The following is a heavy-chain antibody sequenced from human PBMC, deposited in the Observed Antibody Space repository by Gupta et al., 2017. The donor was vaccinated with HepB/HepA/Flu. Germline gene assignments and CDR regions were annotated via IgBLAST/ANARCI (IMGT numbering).Heavy chain of an antibody. Sequence: QVQLQESGPGLVKPSQTLSLTCTVSGDSISSGNHYWTWIRQAPGKGLEWIGYIYYSGSTYFYPSLKSRLTMSVDTSKNQFYLKLTSVTAADTAVYYCARASLAGATYDFWGQGILVTVSS. CDR1: GDSISSGNHY. V-gene: IGHV4-30-4*01. CDR3: ARASLAGATYDF. J-gene: IGHJ4*02. D-gene: IGHD1-26*01. CDR2: IYYSGST.